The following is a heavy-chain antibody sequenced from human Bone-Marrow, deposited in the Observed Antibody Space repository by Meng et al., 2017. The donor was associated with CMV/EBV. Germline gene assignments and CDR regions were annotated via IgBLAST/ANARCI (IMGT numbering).Heavy chain of an antibody. V-gene: IGHV1-69*05. J-gene: IGHJ5*02. Sequence: TTTRGTVSSYAMRWGRQDTEHRLGRMGEIIPSYGTTNYAKRFRGRVTITTDESTSTAYMELSSLRSEDTAVYYCARMGATTNWFDHWGQGTLVTVSS. CDR3: ARMGATTNWFDH. CDR2: IIPSYGTT. D-gene: IGHD1-26*01. CDR1: RGTVSSYA.